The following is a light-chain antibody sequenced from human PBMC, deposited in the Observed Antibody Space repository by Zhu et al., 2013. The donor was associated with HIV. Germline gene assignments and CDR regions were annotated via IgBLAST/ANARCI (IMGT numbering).Light chain of an antibody. CDR3: SSYTSDTTRV. CDR2: EVS. V-gene: IGLV2-14*01. J-gene: IGLJ3*02. CDR1: NSDIGGYNY. Sequence: QSALTQPASVSGSPGQSITISCTGTNSDIGGYNYVSWYQQHPGKAPKLMIYEVSNRPSGVSNRFSGSKSGNTASLTISGLQAEDEAHYYCSSYTSDTTRVFGGGTKLTVL.